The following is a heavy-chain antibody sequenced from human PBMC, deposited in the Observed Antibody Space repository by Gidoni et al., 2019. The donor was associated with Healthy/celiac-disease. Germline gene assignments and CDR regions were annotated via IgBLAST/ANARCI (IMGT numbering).Heavy chain of an antibody. V-gene: IGHV3-72*01. CDR1: GFTFSDHY. CDR2: TRNKANSYTT. CDR3: ASAVVYSSGYLYFDY. D-gene: IGHD6-19*01. J-gene: IGHJ4*02. Sequence: EVQLVESGGGLVQPGGSLRLSCAASGFTFSDHYMDWVRQAPGKGLEWFGRTRNKANSYTTEYAASVKGRFTISRDDSKNSLYLQMNSLKTEDTAVYYCASAVVYSSGYLYFDYWGQGTLVTVSS.